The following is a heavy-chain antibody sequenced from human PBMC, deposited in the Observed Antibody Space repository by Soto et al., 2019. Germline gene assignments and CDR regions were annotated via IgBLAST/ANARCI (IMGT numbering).Heavy chain of an antibody. D-gene: IGHD6-13*01. CDR2: IIPMLAIT. Sequence: QVQLVQSGAEVKKPGSSVKVSCKASGGTFNVYTIIWVRQAPGQGLEWMGRIIPMLAITKYAQRFQGKVTLTADTSTTTSHMELSSLTSEDTAVYYCALGSWSGETFDIWGQGTLVTVSS. CDR3: ALGSWSGETFDI. CDR1: GGTFNVYT. J-gene: IGHJ3*02. V-gene: IGHV1-69*02.